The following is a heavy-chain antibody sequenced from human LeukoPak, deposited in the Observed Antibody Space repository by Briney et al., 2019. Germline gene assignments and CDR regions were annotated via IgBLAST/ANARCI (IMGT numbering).Heavy chain of an antibody. CDR1: GGSISSSNW. J-gene: IGHJ4*02. D-gene: IGHD6-19*01. V-gene: IGHV4-4*02. CDR2: IYHSGST. Sequence: SGTLSLTCAVSGGSISSSNWWSWVRQPPGKGLEWIGEIYHSGSTNYNPSLKSRVTISVDTSKNQFSLRLSSVTAADTAVYYCARGPSGWYGYWGQGTLVTVSS. CDR3: ARGPSGWYGY.